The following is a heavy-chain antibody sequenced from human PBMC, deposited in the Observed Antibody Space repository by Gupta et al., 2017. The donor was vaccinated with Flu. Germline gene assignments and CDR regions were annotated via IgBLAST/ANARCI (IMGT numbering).Heavy chain of an antibody. D-gene: IGHD3-16*01. CDR3: VRGVAYPYFFDN. CDR1: GFTYVGPW. V-gene: IGHV3-74*01. CDR2: TNSDASST. Sequence: EVQLVESGGGLVQPGGSLTISCEVSGFTYVGPWIHWVRQAPGKGLVWVSRTNSDASSTSYADSVKGRFTISRDSAKNTVFLQMNSLRVEDTAVYFCVRGVAYPYFFDNWGQGTLVTVSS. J-gene: IGHJ4*02.